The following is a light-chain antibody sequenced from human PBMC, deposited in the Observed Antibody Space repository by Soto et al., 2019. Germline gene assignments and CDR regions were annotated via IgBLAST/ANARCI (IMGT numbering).Light chain of an antibody. CDR1: QSIDRW. CDR3: QQFNTSPWT. Sequence: DIQMTQSPSTLSASVGDRVTISCRASQSIDRWLAWYQQKPGKAPKLLILKASSLESGVPSRFSGSGSGTEFTLTISSLQPDDFATYYCQQFNTSPWTFGQGTKVDIK. CDR2: KAS. V-gene: IGKV1-5*03. J-gene: IGKJ1*01.